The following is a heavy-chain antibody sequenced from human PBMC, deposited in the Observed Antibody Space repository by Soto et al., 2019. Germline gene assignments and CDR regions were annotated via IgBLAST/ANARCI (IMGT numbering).Heavy chain of an antibody. D-gene: IGHD4-17*01. V-gene: IGHV4-30-4*01. Sequence: PSETLSLTCTVSGGSISSGDYYCSWIRQPPGKGLEWIGYIYYSGSTYYNPFLRSRLTISVDTSKNQFSLKLSSVTAADTAVYCCARLGPTTVPTSYFTGNYNGMDVWGQGTTVTVSS. CDR3: ARLGPTTVPTSYFTGNYNGMDV. J-gene: IGHJ6*02. CDR2: IYYSGST. CDR1: GGSISSGDYY.